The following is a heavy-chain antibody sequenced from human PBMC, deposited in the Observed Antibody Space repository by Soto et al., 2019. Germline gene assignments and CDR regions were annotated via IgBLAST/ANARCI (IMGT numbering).Heavy chain of an antibody. CDR3: ARGRYGDY. Sequence: QVHLVQSGAEVKKPGASVKVSCQGSGYAFTTYGITWVRQAPGQGLEWMGWISAHNGNTNYAQKRQGRVNVTRDTSTSTAYLELRSLRYADTAVYYCARGRYGDYWGQGALVTVSS. J-gene: IGHJ4*02. CDR2: ISAHNGNT. D-gene: IGHD1-1*01. CDR1: GYAFTTYG. V-gene: IGHV1-18*01.